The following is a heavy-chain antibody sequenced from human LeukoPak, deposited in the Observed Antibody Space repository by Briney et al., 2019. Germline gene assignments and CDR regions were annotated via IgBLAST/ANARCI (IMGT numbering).Heavy chain of an antibody. Sequence: GGSLRLSCAASGFTFSSYSMNWVRQAPGKGLEWVSSISSSSSYIYYADSVKGRFTISRDNAKNTLSLQMNSLRAEDTAVYYCARDLGYSAYATVRGYTFDIWGQGTMVTVSS. D-gene: IGHD5-12*01. V-gene: IGHV3-21*01. J-gene: IGHJ3*02. CDR3: ARDLGYSAYATVRGYTFDI. CDR1: GFTFSSYS. CDR2: ISSSSSYI.